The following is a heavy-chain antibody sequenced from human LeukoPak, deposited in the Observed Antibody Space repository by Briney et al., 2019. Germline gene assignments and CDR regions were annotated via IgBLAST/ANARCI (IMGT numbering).Heavy chain of an antibody. Sequence: ASVKVSCKASGYTFTDYYLHWVRQAPGQGLEWMGWINPNSGGTNYAQNFQGRVTMTRDTSINTAYMELSRVRSDDTAVYYCARYEARGVCFDYWGQGTLVSVSS. CDR1: GYTFTDYY. D-gene: IGHD3-10*01. CDR3: ARYEARGVCFDY. CDR2: INPNSGGT. J-gene: IGHJ4*02. V-gene: IGHV1-2*02.